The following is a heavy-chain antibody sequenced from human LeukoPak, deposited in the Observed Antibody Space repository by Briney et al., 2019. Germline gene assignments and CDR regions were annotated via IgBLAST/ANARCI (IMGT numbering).Heavy chain of an antibody. CDR2: INTNTGNP. V-gene: IGHV7-4-1*02. Sequence: VASVKVSCKASGYTFTGYYMHWVRQAPGQGLEWMGWINTNTGNPTYAQGFTGRFVFSLDTSVSTAYLQISSLKAEDTAVYYCAWIAAAGTLRTDYWGQGTLVTASS. CDR1: GYTFTGYY. D-gene: IGHD6-13*01. J-gene: IGHJ4*02. CDR3: AWIAAAGTLRTDY.